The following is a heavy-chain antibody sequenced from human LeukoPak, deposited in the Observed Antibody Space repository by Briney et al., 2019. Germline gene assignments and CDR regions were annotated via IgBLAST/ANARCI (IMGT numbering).Heavy chain of an antibody. CDR3: ARASIAARFDWFDP. CDR2: INPSGGST. CDR1: GXTFXSYX. D-gene: IGHD6-6*01. Sequence: VXVSXKASGXTFXSYXMHWVRXAXGXGVEXXXXINPSGGSTSYAQKFQGRVTMTRDTSTSTVYMELSSLRSEDTAVYYCARASIAARFDWFDPWGQGTLVTVSS. J-gene: IGHJ5*02. V-gene: IGHV1-46*01.